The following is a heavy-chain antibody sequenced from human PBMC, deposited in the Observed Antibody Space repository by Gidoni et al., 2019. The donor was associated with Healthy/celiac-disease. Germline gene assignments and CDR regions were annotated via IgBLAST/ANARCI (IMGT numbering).Heavy chain of an antibody. J-gene: IGHJ4*02. CDR3: AREGSSLDY. V-gene: IGHV3-33*01. CDR2: IWYDGSNK. D-gene: IGHD2-15*01. Sequence: QVQLVESGGGVVQPGRSLRLSCAASGFTFSSYGMHWVRQAPGKGLGWVAVIWYDGSNKYYADSVKGRFTISRDNSKNTLYLQMNSLRAEDTAVYYCAREGSSLDYWGQGTLVTVSS. CDR1: GFTFSSYG.